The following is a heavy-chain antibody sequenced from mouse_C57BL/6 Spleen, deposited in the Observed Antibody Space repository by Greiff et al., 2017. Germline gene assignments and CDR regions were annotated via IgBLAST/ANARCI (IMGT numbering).Heavy chain of an antibody. Sequence: EVQLQESGPELVKLGASVKLSCKASGYSFTDYNMNWVKQSNGKSLEWIGVINPNYGTTSYNQKFKGKATLTVDQSSSTAYMQLNSLTSEDSAVYYCARERGITTVVAPFDYWGQGTTLTVSS. D-gene: IGHD1-1*01. CDR3: ARERGITTVVAPFDY. J-gene: IGHJ2*01. CDR2: INPNYGTT. V-gene: IGHV1-39*01. CDR1: GYSFTDYN.